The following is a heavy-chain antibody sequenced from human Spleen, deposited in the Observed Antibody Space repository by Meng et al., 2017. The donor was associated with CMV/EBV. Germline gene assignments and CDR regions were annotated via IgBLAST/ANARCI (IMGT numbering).Heavy chain of an antibody. CDR1: GFTFSSYS. CDR2: ISSSSSYI. J-gene: IGHJ4*02. Sequence: GESLKISCAASGFTFSSYSMNWVRQAPGKGLEWVSSISSSSSYIYYADSVKGRFTISRDNAKNSLYLQMNSLKTEDTALYFCTRLLYVDSGDYWGQGTLVTVSS. V-gene: IGHV3-21*04. CDR3: TRLLYVDSGDY. D-gene: IGHD3-10*02.